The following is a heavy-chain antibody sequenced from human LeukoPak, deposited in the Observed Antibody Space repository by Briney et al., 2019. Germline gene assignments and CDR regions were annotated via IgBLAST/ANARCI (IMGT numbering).Heavy chain of an antibody. V-gene: IGHV4-30-2*01. Sequence: PSQTLSLTCAVSGGSISSGGYSWSWIRQPPGKGLEWIGYIYHSGSTYYNPSLKSRVTISVDTSKNQFSLKLSSVTAADTAVYYCARSPWEGMIVEDYWGQGTLVTVSS. D-gene: IGHD3-22*01. CDR2: IYHSGST. CDR3: ARSPWEGMIVEDY. J-gene: IGHJ4*02. CDR1: GGSISSGGYS.